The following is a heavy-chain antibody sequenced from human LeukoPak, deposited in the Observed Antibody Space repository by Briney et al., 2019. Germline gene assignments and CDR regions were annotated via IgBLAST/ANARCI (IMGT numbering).Heavy chain of an antibody. Sequence: GGSLRLSCAASGFTFSGYWMSWVRQAPGKGLEWVANIKQDGSERYYVDSVKGRFTISRDNAENSLYLQMNSLTAEDTAVYYCARYGVDSSGYYFFDYWGQGTLVTVSS. CDR3: ARYGVDSSGYYFFDY. D-gene: IGHD6-19*01. J-gene: IGHJ4*02. CDR2: IKQDGSER. V-gene: IGHV3-7*01. CDR1: GFTFSGYW.